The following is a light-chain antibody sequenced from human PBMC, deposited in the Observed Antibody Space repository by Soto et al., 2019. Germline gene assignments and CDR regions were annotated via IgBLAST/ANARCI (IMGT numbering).Light chain of an antibody. CDR3: SSYPSTPTLV. J-gene: IGLJ3*02. Sequence: QSALTQPASVSGSPGQSITISCTGTSSDVGGYNYVSWYQQRPGKAPKLMIYDVNNRPSGVSNRFSASKSGNTASLTISGLQAEDEADYYCSSYPSTPTLVFGGGTKLTVL. CDR1: SSDVGGYNY. V-gene: IGLV2-14*01. CDR2: DVN.